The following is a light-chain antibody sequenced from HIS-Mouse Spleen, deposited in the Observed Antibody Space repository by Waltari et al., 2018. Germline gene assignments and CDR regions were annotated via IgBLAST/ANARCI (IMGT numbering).Light chain of an antibody. Sequence: SYVLTQPPSVSVAPGKTARITCGGNNIGRKIVPWYQQKPGQAPVLVVYDDNDRPSGIPERFSGSNSGNTATLTISRVEAGDEADYYCQVWDSSSDHVVFGGGTKLTVL. V-gene: IGLV3-21*03. CDR1: NIGRKI. CDR2: DDN. J-gene: IGLJ2*01. CDR3: QVWDSSSDHVV.